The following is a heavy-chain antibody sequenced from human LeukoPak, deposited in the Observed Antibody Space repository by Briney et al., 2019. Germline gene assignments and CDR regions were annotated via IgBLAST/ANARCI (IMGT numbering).Heavy chain of an antibody. CDR3: AGGNDY. Sequence: SQTLSLTCAVSGGSVSSGGYSWSWIRQPPGKGLEWIGYIYYSGSTNYNPSLKSRVTISVDTSKNQFSLKLSSVTAADTAVYYCAGGNDYWGQGTLVTVSS. V-gene: IGHV4-30-4*07. D-gene: IGHD4-23*01. CDR2: IYYSGST. CDR1: GGSVSSGGYS. J-gene: IGHJ4*02.